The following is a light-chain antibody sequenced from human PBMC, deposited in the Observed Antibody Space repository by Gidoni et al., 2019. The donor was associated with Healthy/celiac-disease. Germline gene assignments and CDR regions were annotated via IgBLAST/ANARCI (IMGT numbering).Light chain of an antibody. CDR1: QGISSY. CDR2: AAS. J-gene: IGKJ4*01. CDR3: QQYYSYPMLT. V-gene: IGKV1-8*01. Sequence: AIRITQSPSSLSASTGDRVTITCRASQGISSYLAWYQQKPGKAPKRLIYAASPLQSGVPSRFSGSGSGTDFTLTISCLQSEDFATYYCQQYYSYPMLTFGRXTKVEIK.